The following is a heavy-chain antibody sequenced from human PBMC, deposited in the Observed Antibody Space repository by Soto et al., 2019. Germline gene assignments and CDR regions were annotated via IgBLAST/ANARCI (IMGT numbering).Heavy chain of an antibody. V-gene: IGHV4-34*01. D-gene: IGHD1-7*01. CDR2: INHSGST. Sequence: SETLSLTCAVDGGSFSGYYWSWIRRPPGKGLEWIGEINHSGSTNYNPSLKSRVTISVDTSKNQFSLKLSSVTAADTAVYYCARGRITGTRDNWFDPWGQGTLVTVSS. CDR3: ARGRITGTRDNWFDP. J-gene: IGHJ5*02. CDR1: GGSFSGYY.